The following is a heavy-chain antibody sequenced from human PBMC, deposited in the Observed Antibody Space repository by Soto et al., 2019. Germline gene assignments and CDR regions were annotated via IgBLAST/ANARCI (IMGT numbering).Heavy chain of an antibody. CDR3: AHAFGGTSWPNDAFDV. Sequence: KESGPTLVKPTQTLTLTCIFSGFSFSADGVGVGWIRQPPGKTLEWLARIYWDDDTRYRPSLKSRLTITKDSSKNQVVLTMTNMDPLDTATYYCAHAFGGTSWPNDAFDVWGQGTVVTVSS. D-gene: IGHD3-16*01. CDR2: IYWDDDT. J-gene: IGHJ3*01. CDR1: GFSFSADGVG. V-gene: IGHV2-5*02.